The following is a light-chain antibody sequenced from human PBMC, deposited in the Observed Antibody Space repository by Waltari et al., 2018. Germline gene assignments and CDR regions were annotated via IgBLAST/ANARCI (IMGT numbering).Light chain of an antibody. CDR3: LQYNYFYLS. CDR1: QDIRDD. Sequence: DIQMTQSPSSLSASVGDRVTLTCRSSQDIRDDLGWYQQKPGKAPKRLIHAASSLQSGVPSRFSGGGSGTEFTLTISSLQPEDFATYFCLQYNYFYLSFGGGTKVEIK. V-gene: IGKV1-17*01. CDR2: AAS. J-gene: IGKJ4*01.